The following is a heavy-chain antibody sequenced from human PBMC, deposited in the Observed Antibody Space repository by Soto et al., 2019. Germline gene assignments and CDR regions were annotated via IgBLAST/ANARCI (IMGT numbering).Heavy chain of an antibody. CDR2: ISAYNGNT. V-gene: IGHV1-18*01. D-gene: IGHD6-19*01. CDR1: GYTFTSYV. Sequence: ASVKVSCKASGYTFTSYVITWVRQAPAQGLEWMGWISAYNGNTNFAQKLQGRVTMTTDTSTSTAYMELRSLRSDDTAVYYCARVVATVAGPYGMDVWGQGTTVTVSS. CDR3: ARVVATVAGPYGMDV. J-gene: IGHJ6*02.